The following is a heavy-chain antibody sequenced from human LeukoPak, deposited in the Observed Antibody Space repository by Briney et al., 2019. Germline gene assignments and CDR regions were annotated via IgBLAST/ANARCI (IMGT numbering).Heavy chain of an antibody. CDR1: GYSFTSYW. Sequence: KGAGYSFTSYWISWGRRMPGKGLGWMGRIDPSDSYTNYSPSFQGHVTISADKSISTAYLQWSSLKASDTAMYYCARLRSSWYGTHFDYWGQGTLVTVSS. CDR3: ARLRSSWYGTHFDY. J-gene: IGHJ4*02. CDR2: IDPSDSYT. D-gene: IGHD6-13*01. V-gene: IGHV5-10-1*01.